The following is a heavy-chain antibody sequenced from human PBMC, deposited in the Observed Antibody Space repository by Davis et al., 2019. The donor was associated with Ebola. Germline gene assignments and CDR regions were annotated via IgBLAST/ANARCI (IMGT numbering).Heavy chain of an antibody. CDR2: ISSDGTAT. J-gene: IGHJ1*01. Sequence: PGGPLRLSCAASGFTFSSYAMSWASQVPGKGWKWLAVISSDGTATNYTDSVKGRFTASRANSKNTMYLEVKSLRGDDTAVYYCATAPLWGQGTLVTVSS. CDR1: GFTFSSYA. CDR3: ATAPL. V-gene: IGHV3-30*04.